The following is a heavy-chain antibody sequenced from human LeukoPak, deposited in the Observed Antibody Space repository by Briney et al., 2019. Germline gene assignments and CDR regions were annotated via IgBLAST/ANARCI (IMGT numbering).Heavy chain of an antibody. CDR1: GGTFSSYA. CDR2: IIPIFGTA. Sequence: SVKVSCKASGGTFSSYAISWVRQAPGQGLEWMGGIIPIFGTANYAQKFQGRVTITADESTSTAYTELSSLRSEDTAVYYCARDKSEGDILTGGAYAFDIWGQGTMVTVSS. V-gene: IGHV1-69*13. D-gene: IGHD3-9*01. J-gene: IGHJ3*02. CDR3: ARDKSEGDILTGGAYAFDI.